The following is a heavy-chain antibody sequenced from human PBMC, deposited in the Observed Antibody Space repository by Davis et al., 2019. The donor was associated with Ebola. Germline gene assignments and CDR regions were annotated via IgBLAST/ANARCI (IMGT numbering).Heavy chain of an antibody. D-gene: IGHD6-13*01. J-gene: IGHJ6*02. CDR2: IYPGDSDT. CDR1: GYSFTSYW. CDR3: ARRDFAAAGIGDYYGMDV. V-gene: IGHV5-51*01. Sequence: GESLKISCKGSGYSFTSYWIGWVRQMPGKGLEWMGIIYPGDSDTRYIPSFQGQVTISADKSISTAYLQWSSLKASDTAMYYCARRDFAAAGIGDYYGMDVWGQGTTVTVSS.